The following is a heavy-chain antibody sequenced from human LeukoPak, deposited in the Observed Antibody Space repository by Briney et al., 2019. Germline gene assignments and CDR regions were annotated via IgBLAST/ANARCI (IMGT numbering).Heavy chain of an antibody. CDR1: GGSISSYY. Sequence: SETLSLTCTVSGGSISSYYWSWIRQPPGKGLEWIGYIYYSGSTNYNPSLKSRVTISVDTSKNQFSLKLSSVTAADTAVYYCARRRVGAISSYNWFDPWGQGTLVTVSS. CDR2: IYYSGST. D-gene: IGHD1-26*01. V-gene: IGHV4-59*01. J-gene: IGHJ5*02. CDR3: ARRRVGAISSYNWFDP.